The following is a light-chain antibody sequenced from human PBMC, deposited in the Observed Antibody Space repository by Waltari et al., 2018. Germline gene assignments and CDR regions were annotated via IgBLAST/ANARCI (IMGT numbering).Light chain of an antibody. Sequence: DIQMTQSPSSLSASVGDRVTITCRASLGISTYLAWYQQKPGKAPRLLIHSASAFQSGVPSRFSGSGSGTDFTLTISSLQPEDVGTYYCQKYNSALSLSFGGGTKVEIK. CDR2: SAS. V-gene: IGKV1-27*01. CDR3: QKYNSALSLS. J-gene: IGKJ4*01. CDR1: LGISTY.